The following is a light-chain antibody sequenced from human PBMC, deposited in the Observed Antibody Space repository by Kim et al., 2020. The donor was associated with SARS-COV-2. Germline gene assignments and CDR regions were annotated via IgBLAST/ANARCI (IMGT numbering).Light chain of an antibody. CDR1: SANIAKYY. CDR3: GTWDDSRTAGV. CDR2: ETN. V-gene: IGLV1-51*01. J-gene: IGLJ3*02. Sequence: GQKVTISCTRSSANIAKYYVPWYQHRPGTAPNLVIYETNKRPSGIPDRFSGSKSGTSTTLAITGSQTGDEADYDCGTWDDSRTAGVFGGGTQLTVL.